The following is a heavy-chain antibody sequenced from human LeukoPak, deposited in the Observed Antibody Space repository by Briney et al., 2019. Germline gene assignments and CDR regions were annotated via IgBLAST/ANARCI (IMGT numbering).Heavy chain of an antibody. Sequence: PSETLSLTCTVSGGSISSGDYYWNWIRQPPGKRLEWIGYIYDRGSTNYNPSLKSRVTISVDTSKNQFSLKLSSVTAADTAVYYCARGGIWSAYYFDYWGQGTLVTVS. D-gene: IGHD3-3*01. CDR1: GGSISSGDYY. V-gene: IGHV4-61*08. CDR2: IYDRGST. CDR3: ARGGIWSAYYFDY. J-gene: IGHJ4*02.